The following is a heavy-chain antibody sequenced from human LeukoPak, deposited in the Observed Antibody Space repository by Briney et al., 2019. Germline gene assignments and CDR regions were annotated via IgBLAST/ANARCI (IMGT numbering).Heavy chain of an antibody. D-gene: IGHD2-2*01. CDR3: ARPAYCSSTSCSTDY. CDR1: GGSFSGYY. Sequence: SETLSLTCAVYGGSFSGYYWSWIRQPPGKGLEWIGEINHSGSTNYNPSLKSRVTISVDTSKNQFSLKLSSVTAADTAVYYCARPAYCSSTSCSTDYWGQGTLVTVSS. J-gene: IGHJ4*02. V-gene: IGHV4-34*01. CDR2: INHSGST.